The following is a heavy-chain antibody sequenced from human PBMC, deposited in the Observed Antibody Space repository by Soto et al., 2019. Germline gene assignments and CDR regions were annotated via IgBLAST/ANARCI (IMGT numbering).Heavy chain of an antibody. Sequence: ASVKVSCKASGGTFSIYTISWVRQAPGQGLEWMGRIIPILGIANYTQKFQDRITMTRDTSTSTVYMELSSLRSEDTAVYYCARSTMTFYYFDFWSQGTLVTVSS. CDR1: GGTFSIYT. J-gene: IGHJ4*02. D-gene: IGHD4-17*01. V-gene: IGHV1-69*02. CDR3: ARSTMTFYYFDF. CDR2: IIPILGIA.